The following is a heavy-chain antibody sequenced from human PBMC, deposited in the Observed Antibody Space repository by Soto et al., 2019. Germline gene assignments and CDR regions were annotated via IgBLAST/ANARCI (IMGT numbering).Heavy chain of an antibody. J-gene: IGHJ3*02. CDR1: GGSFRGYY. V-gene: IGHV4-34*01. Sequence: TLSLTCAVYGGSFRGYYWSWIRQPPGKGLEWIGEINHSGSTNYNPSLKSRVTISVDTSKNQFSLKLSSVTAADTAVYYCARSPGGWSGELWRADDAFDIWGQGT. CDR3: ARSPGGWSGELWRADDAFDI. D-gene: IGHD3-10*01. CDR2: INHSGST.